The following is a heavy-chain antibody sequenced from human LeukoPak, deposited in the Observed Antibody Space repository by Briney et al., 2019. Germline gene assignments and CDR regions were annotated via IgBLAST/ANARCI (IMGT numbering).Heavy chain of an antibody. CDR2: ISFDGNNK. D-gene: IGHD2-15*01. CDR1: GFTFSTYA. V-gene: IGHV3-30-3*01. J-gene: IGHJ4*02. CDR3: ARDKLRVAATPVLDY. Sequence: GGSLRLSCAASGFTFSTYAMHWVRQAPGKGLEWVAVISFDGNNKNYADSVKGRFTNSRDNSKNTLYLQMNSLRAEDTAVYYCARDKLRVAATPVLDYWGQGTLVTVSS.